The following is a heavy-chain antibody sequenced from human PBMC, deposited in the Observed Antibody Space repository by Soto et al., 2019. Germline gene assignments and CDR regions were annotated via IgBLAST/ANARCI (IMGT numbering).Heavy chain of an antibody. V-gene: IGHV4-59*01. Sequence: PSETLSLTCTVSGGSISSYYWSWIRQPPGKGLEWIGYIYYSGSTNYNPSLKSRVTISVDTSKNQFSLKLSSVTAADTAVYYRARAPSQGYFGRYFDLWGRGTLVTVSS. CDR3: ARAPSQGYFGRYFDL. CDR2: IYYSGST. D-gene: IGHD3-10*01. J-gene: IGHJ2*01. CDR1: GGSISSYY.